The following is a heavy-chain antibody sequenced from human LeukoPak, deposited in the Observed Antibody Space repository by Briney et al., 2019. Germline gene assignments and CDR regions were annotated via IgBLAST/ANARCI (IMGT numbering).Heavy chain of an antibody. CDR1: GFTFSNYG. D-gene: IGHD2-2*01. Sequence: GGSLRLSCAASGFTFSNYGMSWVRQAPGKGLEWFSAITGSGASTFYADSVKGRFTISRDNSKNTLYLQMNSLRAEDTAVYYCAKDHIVVVPAAMPVSFDYWGQGTLVTVSS. CDR2: ITGSGAST. CDR3: AKDHIVVVPAAMPVSFDY. J-gene: IGHJ4*02. V-gene: IGHV3-23*01.